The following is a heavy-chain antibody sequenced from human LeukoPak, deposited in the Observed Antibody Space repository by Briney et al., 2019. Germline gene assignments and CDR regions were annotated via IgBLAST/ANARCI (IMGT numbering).Heavy chain of an antibody. J-gene: IGHJ4*02. V-gene: IGHV4-4*07. CDR1: NGPINNYY. CDR3: ARGPPFDY. CDR2: IYSSGGT. Sequence: SETFSLTCTVSNGPINNYYWAWIRQPAGKGLEWIGRIYSSGGTNYNPSLESRVSMSVDMSQNHFSLKVKSVTAADTAMYYCARGPPFDYWGQGILVTVSS.